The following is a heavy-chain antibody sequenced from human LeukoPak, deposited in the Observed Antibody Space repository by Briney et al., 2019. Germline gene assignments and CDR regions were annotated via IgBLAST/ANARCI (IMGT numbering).Heavy chain of an antibody. CDR2: IIPIFGTA. D-gene: IGHD2-2*02. V-gene: IGHV1-69*06. J-gene: IGHJ3*02. CDR3: ARSPSTGAAAAIWGWGAFDI. Sequence: ASVKVSFKASGGTFISYAISWVRQAPGQGLEWMGGIIPIFGTANYAQKFQGRVTITADKSTSTDYMELSSLRSEDTAVYYCARSPSTGAAAAIWGWGAFDIWGQGTMVTVSS. CDR1: GGTFISYA.